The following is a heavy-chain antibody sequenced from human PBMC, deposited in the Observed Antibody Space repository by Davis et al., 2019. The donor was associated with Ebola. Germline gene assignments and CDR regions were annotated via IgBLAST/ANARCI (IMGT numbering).Heavy chain of an antibody. V-gene: IGHV4-30-4*08. J-gene: IGHJ4*02. CDR2: IYYSGST. D-gene: IGHD2-21*01. CDR1: GGSISSGGYY. Sequence: SETLSLTCTVSGGSISSGGYYWSWIRQHPGKGLEWIGYIYYSGSTYYNPSLKSRVTISVDTSKNQFSLKLSSVTAADTAVYYCARDKQSGILWTPGYDYWGQGTLVTVSS. CDR3: ARDKQSGILWTPGYDY.